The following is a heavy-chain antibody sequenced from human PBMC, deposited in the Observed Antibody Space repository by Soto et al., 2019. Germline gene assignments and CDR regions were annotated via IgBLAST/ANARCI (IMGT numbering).Heavy chain of an antibody. D-gene: IGHD5-18*01. CDR1: DGSIISSSYY. J-gene: IGHJ4*02. CDR2: IYYSAST. CDR3: ARLIQVWMFDL. Sequence: PSENPSITKTVSDGSIISSSYYWSWIRQPPEKGLDCLGSIYYSASTYYNPSLNMQCTICVNTSKNQFSLKLDAGTAADTAVYYCARLIQVWMFDLCGKGILVTVSS. V-gene: IGHV4-39*01.